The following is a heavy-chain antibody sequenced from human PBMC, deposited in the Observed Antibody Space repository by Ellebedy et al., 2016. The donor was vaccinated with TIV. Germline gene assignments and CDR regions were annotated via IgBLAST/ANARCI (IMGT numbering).Heavy chain of an antibody. CDR2: ISGSGGST. Sequence: GESLKISCAASGFTFSSYAMSWVRQAPGKGLEWVSAISGSGGSTYYADSVKGRFTISRDNSKNTLYLQMNSLRAEDTAVYYCAKPERSRWLVFWDAFDIWGQGTMVTVSS. CDR3: AKPERSRWLVFWDAFDI. CDR1: GFTFSSYA. D-gene: IGHD6-19*01. J-gene: IGHJ3*02. V-gene: IGHV3-23*01.